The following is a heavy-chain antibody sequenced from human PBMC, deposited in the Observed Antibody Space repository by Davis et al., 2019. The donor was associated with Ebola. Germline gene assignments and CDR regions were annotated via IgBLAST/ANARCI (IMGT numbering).Heavy chain of an antibody. J-gene: IGHJ6*02. CDR3: ARDHGGYDLGYYYGMDV. D-gene: IGHD5-12*01. V-gene: IGHV1-18*01. Sequence: ASVKVSCKASGYTFTSYGISWVRQAPGQGLEWMGWISAYNGNTHHAQKFQDRVTMTTDTSTSTAYMELRSLTSNDTAVYYCARDHGGYDLGYYYGMDVWGQGTTVTVSS. CDR2: ISAYNGNT. CDR1: GYTFTSYG.